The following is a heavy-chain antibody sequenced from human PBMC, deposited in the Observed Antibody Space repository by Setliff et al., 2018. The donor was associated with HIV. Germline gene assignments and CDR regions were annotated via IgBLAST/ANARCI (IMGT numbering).Heavy chain of an antibody. Sequence: GASVKVSCKASGYTFTNYAMHWVRQAPGQRLEWMGWINAGNGNTKYSQKIQGRVTITRDTSASTAYMERSSLRSEDTAVYYRARDRRPAGINYGYGYLDDWGQGTLVTSPQ. CDR2: INAGNGNT. V-gene: IGHV1-3*01. CDR3: ARDRRPAGINYGYGYLDD. CDR1: GYTFTNYA. D-gene: IGHD2-2*02. J-gene: IGHJ4*02.